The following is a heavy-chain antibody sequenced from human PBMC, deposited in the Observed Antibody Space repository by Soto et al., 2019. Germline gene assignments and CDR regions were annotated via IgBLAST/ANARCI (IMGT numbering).Heavy chain of an antibody. D-gene: IGHD4-4*01. J-gene: IGHJ2*01. CDR1: GFTCSSCA. CDR2: ISTDGSNQ. V-gene: IGHV3-30-3*01. Sequence: QVQLVESGGGVVQPGRSLRLSCAASGFTCSSCAMQWVRQAPGKGLERVAFISTDGSNQYYADSVKGRFTIYRDNSKNKLYLQMNSVRTEYSAVYYCARPLWRDDYNGGYLDLWGRGTLVTVSS. CDR3: ARPLWRDDYNGGYLDL.